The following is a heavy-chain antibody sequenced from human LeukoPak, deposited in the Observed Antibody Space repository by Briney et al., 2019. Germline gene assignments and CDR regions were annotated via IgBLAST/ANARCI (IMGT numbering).Heavy chain of an antibody. V-gene: IGHV4-4*02. Sequence: GSLRLSCAASGFTVSSNYMSWVRQPPGKGLEWIGEIYHSGSTNYNPSLKSRVTISVDKSKNQFSLKLSSVTAADTAVYYCARGRDSSGWYPHLDYWGQGTLVTVSS. CDR1: GFTVSSNY. CDR3: ARGRDSSGWYPHLDY. J-gene: IGHJ4*02. D-gene: IGHD6-19*01. CDR2: IYHSGST.